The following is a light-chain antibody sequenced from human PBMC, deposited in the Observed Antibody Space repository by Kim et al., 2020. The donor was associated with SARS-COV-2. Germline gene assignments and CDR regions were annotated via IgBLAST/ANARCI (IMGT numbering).Light chain of an antibody. J-gene: IGLJ3*02. Sequence: PGKTARITCRGNNSGSKSVHWYQQEPGQAPVLVIYYDSDRPSGIPERFSGYNSGNTATLTISRVEAGDEADYYCQVWDSSSDHPVFGGGTKLTVL. CDR1: NSGSKS. CDR3: QVWDSSSDHPV. V-gene: IGLV3-21*04. CDR2: YDS.